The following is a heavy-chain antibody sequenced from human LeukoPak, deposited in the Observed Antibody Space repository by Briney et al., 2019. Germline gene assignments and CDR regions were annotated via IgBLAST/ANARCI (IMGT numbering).Heavy chain of an antibody. Sequence: ASVKVSCKPSGYTFTDYGIHWVRQATGQGIEWLGWMNPSLGNTGYAQKFQGRVTITKNTSISTVYMELSSLKSEDTAGYYCARGRVTVFGPEAWYFDLWGRGTLVTVSS. D-gene: IGHD3-3*01. V-gene: IGHV1-8*03. CDR1: GYTFTDYG. J-gene: IGHJ2*01. CDR3: ARGRVTVFGPEAWYFDL. CDR2: MNPSLGNT.